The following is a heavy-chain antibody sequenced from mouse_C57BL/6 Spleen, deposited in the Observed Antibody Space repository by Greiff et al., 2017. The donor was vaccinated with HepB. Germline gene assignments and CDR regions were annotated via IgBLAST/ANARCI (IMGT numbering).Heavy chain of an antibody. D-gene: IGHD1-1*01. CDR2: IYPGSGNT. V-gene: IGHV1-76*01. CDR1: GYTFTDYY. Sequence: QVQLQQSGAELVRPGASVKLSCKASGYTFTDYYINWVKQRPGQGLEWIARIYPGSGNTYYNEKFKGKATLTAEKSSSTAYMQLSSLTSEDSAVYFCARSNYYGSHWYFDVWGTGTTVTVSS. J-gene: IGHJ1*03. CDR3: ARSNYYGSHWYFDV.